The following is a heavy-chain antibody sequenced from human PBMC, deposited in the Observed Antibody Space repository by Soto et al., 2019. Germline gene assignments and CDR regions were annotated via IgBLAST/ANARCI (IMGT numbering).Heavy chain of an antibody. CDR1: GFTFSSYA. D-gene: IGHD6-6*01. Sequence: GGSLRLSCAASGFTFSSYAMSWVRQPPGKGLEWVSAISGSGCSTYYADSVKGRFTISRDTSKNTLYLQMNRLRAEDTAVYYCAKSTPSIAARTGCFDLWGRGTLVTVSS. J-gene: IGHJ2*01. CDR3: AKSTPSIAARTGCFDL. CDR2: ISGSGCST. V-gene: IGHV3-23*01.